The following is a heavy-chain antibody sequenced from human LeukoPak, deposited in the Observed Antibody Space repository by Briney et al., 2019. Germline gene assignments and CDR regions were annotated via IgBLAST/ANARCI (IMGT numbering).Heavy chain of an antibody. D-gene: IGHD4-17*01. V-gene: IGHV4-34*01. CDR2: INHSGST. Sequence: ASETLSLTCAVYGGSFSVYYWSWIRQPQGKGLEWIGEINHSGSTNYNPSLKSRVTISVDTSKNQFSLKLSSVTAADTAVYYCATAGALYGDYERIDYWGQGTLVTVSS. CDR1: GGSFSVYY. CDR3: ATAGALYGDYERIDY. J-gene: IGHJ4*02.